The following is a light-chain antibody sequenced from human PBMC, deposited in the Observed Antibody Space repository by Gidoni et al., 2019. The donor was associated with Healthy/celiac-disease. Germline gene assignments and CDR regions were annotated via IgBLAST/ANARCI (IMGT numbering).Light chain of an antibody. CDR2: RNN. V-gene: IGLV1-47*01. J-gene: IGLJ7*02. CDR3: AAWDDSLSGV. CDR1: SSNTGSNY. Sequence: QSWLTQPPSASGTPGQRVTISCSGSSSNTGSNYVYWYQQLPGTAPKLLIYRNNQRPSGVPDRFSGSKSGTSASLAISGLRSEDEADYYCAAWDDSLSGVFGGGTQLTA.